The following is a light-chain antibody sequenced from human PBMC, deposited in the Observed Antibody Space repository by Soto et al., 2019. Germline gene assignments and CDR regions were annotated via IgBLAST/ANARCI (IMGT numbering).Light chain of an antibody. V-gene: IGKV4-1*01. J-gene: IGKJ2*01. CDR2: WAS. Sequence: DIVMTHSPDSLDVSLGERDPINXXSSQXVLYSPNNRNYLAWYQQKPGRPPKXXISWASTRESGVPERVSGSGSGTDFTLTISSLQAEDVAVYYCQQYYNTPETFGQGTKVDIK. CDR3: QQYYNTPET. CDR1: QXVLYSPNNRNY.